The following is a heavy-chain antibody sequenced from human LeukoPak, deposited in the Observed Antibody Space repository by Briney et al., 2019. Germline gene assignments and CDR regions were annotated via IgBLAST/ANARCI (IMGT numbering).Heavy chain of an antibody. CDR2: IYYSGST. J-gene: IGHJ4*02. CDR3: ARDRGQGSPHFDY. D-gene: IGHD3-10*01. Sequence: SETLSLTCTVSGGSISSYYWSWIRQPPGKGLEWIGYIYYSGSTNYNPSLKSRVTISVDTSKNQFSLKLSSVTAADTAVYYCARDRGQGSPHFDYWGRGTLVTVSS. CDR1: GGSISSYY. V-gene: IGHV4-59*01.